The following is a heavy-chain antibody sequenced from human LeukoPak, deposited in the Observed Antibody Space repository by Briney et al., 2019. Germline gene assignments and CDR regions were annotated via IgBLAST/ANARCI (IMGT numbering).Heavy chain of an antibody. J-gene: IGHJ4*02. D-gene: IGHD6-19*01. CDR2: IYSGGRT. V-gene: IGHV4-59*01. CDR1: GGSITPYY. Sequence: SETLSLTCTVSGGSITPYYWSWIRQPPGKGLEWIGCIYSGGRTNHNPSLKSRVTMSVDTSKNQFSLRLSSVTAADTAVYYCARLGQWLLHTPHDYWGRGTLVTVSS. CDR3: ARLGQWLLHTPHDY.